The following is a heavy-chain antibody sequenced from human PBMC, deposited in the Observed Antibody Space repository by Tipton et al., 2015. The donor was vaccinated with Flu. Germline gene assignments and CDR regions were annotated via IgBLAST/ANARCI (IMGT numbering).Heavy chain of an antibody. Sequence: TLSLTCTVSGGSISSYYWSWIRQPPGKGLEWIGYIYYSGSTNYNPSLKSRVTISVDTSKSHFSLKLSSVTAKDTAVYYCARLKSAANNYWGQGILVTVSS. D-gene: IGHD2-15*01. CDR2: IYYSGST. V-gene: IGHV4-59*08. CDR3: ARLKSAANNY. J-gene: IGHJ4*02. CDR1: GGSISSYY.